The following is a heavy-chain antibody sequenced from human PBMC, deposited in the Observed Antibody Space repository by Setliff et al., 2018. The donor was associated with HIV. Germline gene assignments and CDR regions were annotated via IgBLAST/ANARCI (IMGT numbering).Heavy chain of an antibody. V-gene: IGHV3-23*01. CDR2: ISGGGTSA. CDR3: AKDLAANIYDFSALYYVPYPVGS. D-gene: IGHD3-16*01. J-gene: IGHJ5*02. CDR1: GFTFSSYA. Sequence: GGSLRLSCAASGFTFSSYAMSWVRQAPGKGLEWVSVISGGGTSAYYADSVKGRFTISRDNSKNTVYLQMNSLTVEDTAVYYCAKDLAANIYDFSALYYVPYPVGSWGQGTLVTVSS.